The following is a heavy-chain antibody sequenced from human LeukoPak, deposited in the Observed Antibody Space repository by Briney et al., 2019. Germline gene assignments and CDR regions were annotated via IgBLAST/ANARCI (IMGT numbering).Heavy chain of an antibody. CDR2: IYHSGST. J-gene: IGHJ4*02. D-gene: IGHD3-16*01. CDR3: ATSGGTLGPTNYFAY. CDR1: GGSISSSNW. V-gene: IGHV4-4*02. Sequence: SETLSLTCAVSGGSISSSNWWSWVRQPPGKGLEWIGEIYHSGSTNYNPSLKSRVTISVDKSKNQFSLKLSSVTAADTAVYYCATSGGTLGPTNYFAYWGQGTLVTVSS.